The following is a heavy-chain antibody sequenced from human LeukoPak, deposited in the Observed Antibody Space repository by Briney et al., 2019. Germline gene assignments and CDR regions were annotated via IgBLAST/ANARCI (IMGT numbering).Heavy chain of an antibody. D-gene: IGHD6-13*01. CDR1: GFTFSSYS. CDR3: ARLKYSSSSGDFDY. Sequence: GGSLRLSCAASGFTFSSYSMNWVRQAPGKGLEWVSSISSSSSYIYYADSVKGRFTIFRDNAKNSLYLQMNSLRAEDTAVYYCARLKYSSSSGDFDYWGQGTLVTVSS. CDR2: ISSSSSYI. J-gene: IGHJ4*02. V-gene: IGHV3-21*01.